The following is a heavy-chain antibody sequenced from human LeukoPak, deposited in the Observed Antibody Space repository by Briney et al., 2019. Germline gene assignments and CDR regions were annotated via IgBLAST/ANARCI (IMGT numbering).Heavy chain of an antibody. Sequence: GGSLRLSCAASGFTFRSYEMNWVRQAPGKGLEWVSFISSRGSTIYYADSVKGRFTISRDNAKNSLYLQMNSLRAEDTAVYYCARDRVEATMTSQYYYYGVDVWGQGTTVTVSS. CDR1: GFTFRSYE. CDR2: ISSRGSTI. J-gene: IGHJ6*02. D-gene: IGHD5-12*01. CDR3: ARDRVEATMTSQYYYYGVDV. V-gene: IGHV3-48*03.